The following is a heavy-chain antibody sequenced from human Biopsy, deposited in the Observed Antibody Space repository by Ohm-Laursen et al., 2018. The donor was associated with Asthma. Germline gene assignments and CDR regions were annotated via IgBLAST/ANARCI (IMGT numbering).Heavy chain of an antibody. CDR3: ARHMKGVSVFDI. Sequence: TLSLTCAVSGDSISSTYWWSWVRQPPGKALEWIGEIYPSGITNYNPSLKSRVTISVDKSKNQFSLKLSSVTAADTAVYSCARHMKGVSVFDIWGQGTMVIVSS. V-gene: IGHV4-4*01. J-gene: IGHJ3*02. D-gene: IGHD3-10*01. CDR1: GDSISSTYW. CDR2: IYPSGIT.